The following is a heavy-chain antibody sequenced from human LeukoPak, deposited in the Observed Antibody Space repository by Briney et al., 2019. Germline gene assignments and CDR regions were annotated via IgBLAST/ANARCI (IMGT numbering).Heavy chain of an antibody. D-gene: IGHD3-16*01. V-gene: IGHV3-23*01. CDR2: ISGSGGST. CDR3: ARDGEGEHSYALDY. CDR1: GFIFSSYA. Sequence: GGSLRLSCAASGFIFSSYAMSWVRQAPGKGLEWVSTISGSGGSTYYADSAKGRFTISRDNSKNTLYLQLNSLRAEDTAVYYCARDGEGEHSYALDYWGQGILVTVSS. J-gene: IGHJ4*02.